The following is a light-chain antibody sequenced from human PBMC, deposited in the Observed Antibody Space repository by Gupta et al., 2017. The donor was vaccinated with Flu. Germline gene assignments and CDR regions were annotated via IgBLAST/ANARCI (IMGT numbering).Light chain of an antibody. CDR3: SSYVNSNTWV. J-gene: IGLJ3*02. V-gene: IGLV2-14*01. Sequence: TSSGVGGDYHVSWYQQHPGKAPKVIIYEVSYRPSGISIRFSGSKSGNTASLTISGLQAEDEADYYCSSYVNSNTWVFGGGTNLTVL. CDR2: EVS. CDR1: SSGVGGDYH.